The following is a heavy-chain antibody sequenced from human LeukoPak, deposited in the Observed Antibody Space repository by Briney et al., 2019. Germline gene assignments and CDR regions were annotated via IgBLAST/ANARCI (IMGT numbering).Heavy chain of an antibody. CDR3: ARDLSAARVWAWL. D-gene: IGHD6-6*01. Sequence: GASVKVSCKASGYTFTGYYMHWVRQAPGQGLEWMGWINPNSGGTNYAQKFQGRVTMTRDTSISTAYMELSRLRSDDTAVYYCARDLSAARVWAWLWGRGTLVTVSS. J-gene: IGHJ2*01. CDR2: INPNSGGT. CDR1: GYTFTGYY. V-gene: IGHV1-2*02.